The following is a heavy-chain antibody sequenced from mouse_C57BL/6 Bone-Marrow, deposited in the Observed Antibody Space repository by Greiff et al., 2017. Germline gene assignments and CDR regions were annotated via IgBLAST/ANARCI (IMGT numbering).Heavy chain of an antibody. CDR3: ARGDPPAY. D-gene: IGHD3-3*01. V-gene: IGHV1-26*01. J-gene: IGHJ3*01. Sequence: EVQLQQSGPELVKPGASVKISCKASGYTFTDYHMNWVKQSHGKSLEWIGDINPNNGGTSYNQKFKGKATLTVDKSSSTAYMELRSLTSEDSAVYYCARGDPPAYWGQGTLVTVSA. CDR2: INPNNGGT. CDR1: GYTFTDYH.